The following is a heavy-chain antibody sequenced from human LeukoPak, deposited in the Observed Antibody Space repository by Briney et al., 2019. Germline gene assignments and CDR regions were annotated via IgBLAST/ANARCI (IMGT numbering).Heavy chain of an antibody. Sequence: SQTLSLTCTVSGGSISSGSYYWSWIRQPAGKGLEWIGRIYTSGSTNYNPSLKSRVTISVDTSKNQFSLKLSSVTAADTAVYYCARDRIAAALDYYMDVWGKGTTVTISS. D-gene: IGHD6-13*01. CDR1: GGSISSGSYY. V-gene: IGHV4-61*02. CDR2: IYTSGST. CDR3: ARDRIAAALDYYMDV. J-gene: IGHJ6*03.